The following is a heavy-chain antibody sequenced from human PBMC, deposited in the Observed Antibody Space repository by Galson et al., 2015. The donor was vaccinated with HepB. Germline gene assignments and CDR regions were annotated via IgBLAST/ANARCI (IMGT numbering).Heavy chain of an antibody. D-gene: IGHD3-22*01. CDR1: GYSFTSYW. Sequence: QSGAEVKKPGESLKISCKGSGYSFTSYWIGWVRQMPGKGLEWMGIIYPGDSDTRYSPSFQGQVTISADKTISTAYLQWSSLKASDTAMYYCARRTYYDSSGYYYIDAFDIWGQGTMVTVSS. V-gene: IGHV5-51*03. CDR3: ARRTYYDSSGYYYIDAFDI. J-gene: IGHJ3*02. CDR2: IYPGDSDT.